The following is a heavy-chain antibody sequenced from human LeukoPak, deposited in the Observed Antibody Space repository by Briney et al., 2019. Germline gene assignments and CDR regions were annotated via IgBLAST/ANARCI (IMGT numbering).Heavy chain of an antibody. Sequence: GGSLRLSCSASGFTFSSYAIQCVRQAPGKGLEYVSAISSNGGSIYYADSVKGRFTISRDNSKNTLYLQMSSLRAEDTAVYYCVPPPNELALHSWGQGTLVTVSS. J-gene: IGHJ4*02. D-gene: IGHD1-1*01. V-gene: IGHV3-64D*06. CDR2: ISSNGGSI. CDR1: GFTFSSYA. CDR3: VPPPNELALHS.